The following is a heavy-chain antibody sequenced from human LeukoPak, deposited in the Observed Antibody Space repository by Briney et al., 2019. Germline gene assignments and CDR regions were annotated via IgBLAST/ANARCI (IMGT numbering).Heavy chain of an antibody. CDR3: AKDEYSDYGGGFDY. V-gene: IGHV3-30*18. CDR1: GFTFTSYD. D-gene: IGHD5-12*01. CDR2: ISYDGNNK. J-gene: IGHJ4*02. Sequence: GGSLRLSCAASGFTFTSYDIHWVRQAPGKGLEWVAVISYDGNNKFSADSVKGRFTISRDNSENSLYLQMNSLRAEDTAVYYCAKDEYSDYGGGFDYWGQGTLVTVSS.